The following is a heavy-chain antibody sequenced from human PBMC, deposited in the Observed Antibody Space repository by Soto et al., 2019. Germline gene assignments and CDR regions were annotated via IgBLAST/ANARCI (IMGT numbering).Heavy chain of an antibody. Sequence: QLQLQESGPGLVKPSETLSLTCTVSGGAISSSSNYWGWVRQPPGKGLEWIGSISYSGSTYYNPSLKIRVAISVDTSKDQFSLKLRSVTAADTAVYYCAKTGFWSGYRVADYWGQGTRITVSS. CDR3: AKTGFWSGYRVADY. D-gene: IGHD3-3*01. V-gene: IGHV4-39*01. CDR1: GGAISSSSNY. J-gene: IGHJ4*02. CDR2: ISYSGST.